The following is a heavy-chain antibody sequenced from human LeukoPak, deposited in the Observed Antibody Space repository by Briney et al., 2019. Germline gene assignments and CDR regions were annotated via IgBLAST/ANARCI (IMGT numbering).Heavy chain of an antibody. CDR1: GFTVTSNW. CDR3: ATVFDP. V-gene: IGHV3-74*01. CDR2: IDDAGSGT. Sequence: GGSLRLSCAASGFTVTSNWIHWVRQAPGKGLVWVSRIDDAGSGTSYADSVKGRFTISRDTAKNTVYLQMNSLRVDDTAVYYCATVFDPWGQGTLVTVSS. D-gene: IGHD3-16*01. J-gene: IGHJ5*02.